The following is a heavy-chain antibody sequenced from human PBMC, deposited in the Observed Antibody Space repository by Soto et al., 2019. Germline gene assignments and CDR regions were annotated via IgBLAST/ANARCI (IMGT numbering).Heavy chain of an antibody. D-gene: IGHD1-26*01. Sequence: GGSLRLSCAASGFTLSSYPMHWVRQTPGKGLEWLAVISFDGSNKFYADSVKGRFTISRDNSKNTMYLQLNSLRDEDTTVYFCARTAYSGSYYDHGMDVWGQGTTVTVSS. CDR3: ARTAYSGSYYDHGMDV. J-gene: IGHJ6*02. CDR2: ISFDGSNK. V-gene: IGHV3-30*04. CDR1: GFTLSSYP.